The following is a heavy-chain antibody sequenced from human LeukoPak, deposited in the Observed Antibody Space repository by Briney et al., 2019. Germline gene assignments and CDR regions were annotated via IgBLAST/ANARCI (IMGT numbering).Heavy chain of an antibody. V-gene: IGHV4-59*12. CDR3: ARRPSGWGYYFDY. D-gene: IGHD6-19*01. CDR1: GGSISSYY. Sequence: KPSETLSLTCTVSGGSISSYYWSWIRQPPGKGLEWIGYIYYSGSTNYNPSLKSRVTISVDTSKNQFSLKLSSVTAADTAVYYCARRPSGWGYYFDYWGQGTLVTVSS. J-gene: IGHJ4*02. CDR2: IYYSGST.